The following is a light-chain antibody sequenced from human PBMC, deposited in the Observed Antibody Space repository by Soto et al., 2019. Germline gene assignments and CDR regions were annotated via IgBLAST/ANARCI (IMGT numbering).Light chain of an antibody. V-gene: IGKV3-15*01. CDR2: GAS. Sequence: EIVMRQSPATLSVAPVERATLSCRARQSVSSNLAWYQQKPGQAPRLLIYGASTRATGIPARFSGSGSGTEFTLTISSLQSEDFAVYYCQQYNNWPSITFGQGTRLEIK. CDR1: QSVSSN. J-gene: IGKJ5*01. CDR3: QQYNNWPSIT.